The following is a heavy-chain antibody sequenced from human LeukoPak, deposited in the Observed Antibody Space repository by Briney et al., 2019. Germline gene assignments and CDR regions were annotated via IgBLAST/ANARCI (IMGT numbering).Heavy chain of an antibody. Sequence: SQTLSLTCAISGDSVSSNSAAWNWIRQSPSRGLEWLGRTYYRSKWYNDYAVSVKSRITINPDTSKNQFSLHLSSVTPEDTAVYYCARGKWELLSHYWCFDLWGRGTLVTVSS. V-gene: IGHV6-1*01. D-gene: IGHD1-26*01. J-gene: IGHJ2*01. CDR1: GDSVSSNSAA. CDR3: ARGKWELLSHYWCFDL. CDR2: TYYRSKWYN.